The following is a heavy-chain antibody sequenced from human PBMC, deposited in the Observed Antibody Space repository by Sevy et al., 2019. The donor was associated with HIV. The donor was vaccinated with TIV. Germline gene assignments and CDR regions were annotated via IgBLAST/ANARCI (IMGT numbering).Heavy chain of an antibody. J-gene: IGHJ4*02. Sequence: ASVKVSCRASGYSFTQYPIHWVRQAPGQRFEWMGWINAGNGDTKYSQKSQGRVRITRETSANTVYLELRSLRSEDTAVYYCARGAVEHGEYGVYWGRGTQVTVSS. CDR3: ARGAVEHGEYGVY. D-gene: IGHD4-17*01. CDR2: INAGNGDT. CDR1: GYSFTQYP. V-gene: IGHV1-3*01.